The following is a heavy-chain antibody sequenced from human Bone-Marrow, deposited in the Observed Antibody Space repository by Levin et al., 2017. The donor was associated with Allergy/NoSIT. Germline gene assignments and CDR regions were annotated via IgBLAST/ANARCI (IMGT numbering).Heavy chain of an antibody. CDR2: IKSKTAGGTT. V-gene: IGHV3-15*01. CDR1: GLTFSAAW. Sequence: GGSLRLSCAASGLTFSAAWVTWVRQVPGKGLEWVGRIKSKTAGGTTDYGAPVKGRFTISKDDSKDIVYLQMNSLKTEDTAMYFCSTGYRSGSNDRGDDAFNIWGRGTMVTVSS. CDR3: STGYRSGSNDRGDDAFNI. J-gene: IGHJ3*02. D-gene: IGHD6-19*01.